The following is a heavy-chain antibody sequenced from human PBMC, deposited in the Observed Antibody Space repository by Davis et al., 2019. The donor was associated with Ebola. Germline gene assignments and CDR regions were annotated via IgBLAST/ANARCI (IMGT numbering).Heavy chain of an antibody. CDR1: GCRLTSYY. V-gene: IGHV1-46*01. D-gene: IGHD3-22*01. J-gene: IGHJ3*02. CDR3: AREGGRYYDSSGYVFDI. Sequence: ASVTVSCQASGCRLTSYYMHWVRQAPGQGLEWMGIINPITGGTSYAQNFQVRVNMTRDTSTSTVYMELSSLRSEDTAVYYCAREGGRYYDSSGYVFDIWGQGTMVKVSS. CDR2: INPITGGT.